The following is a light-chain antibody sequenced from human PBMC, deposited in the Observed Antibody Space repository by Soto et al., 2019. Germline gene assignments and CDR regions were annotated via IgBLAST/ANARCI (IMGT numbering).Light chain of an antibody. CDR1: QSVSSN. Sequence: EIVMTQSPATLSVSPGERATLSCRASQSVSSNLAWYQQKPGQAPRLLIYGASTRATGVPARFSGSGSGTEFTLTLSSLQSEDFAVYYCQQYYNWPTFGQGTRLEIK. CDR3: QQYYNWPT. V-gene: IGKV3D-15*01. CDR2: GAS. J-gene: IGKJ5*01.